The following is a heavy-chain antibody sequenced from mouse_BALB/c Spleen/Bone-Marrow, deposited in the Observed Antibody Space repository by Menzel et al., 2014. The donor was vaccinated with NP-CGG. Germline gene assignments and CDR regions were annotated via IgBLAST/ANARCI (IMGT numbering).Heavy chain of an antibody. CDR2: ISSGSSTI. CDR3: ARWGYYYAMDY. Sequence: EKGLEWVAYISSGSSTIYYADTGKGRFTISRDNPKNTLFLQMTSLRSEDTAMYYCARWGYYYAMDYWGQGTSVTVSS. V-gene: IGHV5-17*02. J-gene: IGHJ4*01.